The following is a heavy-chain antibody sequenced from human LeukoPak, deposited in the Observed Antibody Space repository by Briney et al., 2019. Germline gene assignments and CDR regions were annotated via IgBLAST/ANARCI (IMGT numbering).Heavy chain of an antibody. Sequence: PGGSLRLSCAASGFTVSSNEMSWVRQAPGKGLEWVSSISSSSTYIYYADSVKGRFTISRDNAKNSLYLQMNSLRAEDTAVYYCVTNFDPDVDWGQGTLVTVSS. J-gene: IGHJ4*02. CDR3: VTNFDPDVD. V-gene: IGHV3-21*01. CDR1: GFTVSSNE. D-gene: IGHD3-9*01. CDR2: ISSSSTYI.